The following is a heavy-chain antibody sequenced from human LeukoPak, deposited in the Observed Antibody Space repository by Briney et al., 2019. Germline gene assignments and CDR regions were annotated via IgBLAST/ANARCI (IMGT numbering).Heavy chain of an antibody. D-gene: IGHD6-19*01. V-gene: IGHV3-30-3*01. J-gene: IGHJ4*02. CDR3: ARDGGSGWYFDY. CDR2: ISYDGTHK. Sequence: GGSLRLSCAASGFALSHYAMHWVRQAPGKGLEWVSIISYDGTHKYSADSVKGRFTISRDNAKNSLYLQMNSLRAEDTAVYYCARDGGSGWYFDYWGQGTLVTVSS. CDR1: GFALSHYA.